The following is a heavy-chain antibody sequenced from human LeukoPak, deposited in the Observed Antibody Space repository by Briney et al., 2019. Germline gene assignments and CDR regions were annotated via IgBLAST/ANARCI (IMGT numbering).Heavy chain of an antibody. J-gene: IGHJ4*02. Sequence: GGSLRLSCAASGFTFSSYGMHWVRQAPGKGLEWVAVISYDGSNKYYADSVRGRFTISRGNSKNTLYLQMNSLRAEDTAVYYCAKATGGHIVVVPAAFYYWGQGTLVTVSS. CDR1: GFTFSSYG. D-gene: IGHD2-2*01. CDR2: ISYDGSNK. CDR3: AKATGGHIVVVPAAFYY. V-gene: IGHV3-30*18.